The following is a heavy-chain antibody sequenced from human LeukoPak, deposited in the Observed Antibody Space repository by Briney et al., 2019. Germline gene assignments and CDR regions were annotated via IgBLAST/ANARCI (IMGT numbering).Heavy chain of an antibody. J-gene: IGHJ5*02. CDR3: ARRPPGYSSSWYWFDP. Sequence: SETLSFTCAVYGGSFSGYYWSWIRQPPGKGLEWIGEINHSGSTNYNPSLKSRVTISVDTSKNQFSLKLSSVTAADTAVYYCARRPPGYSSSWYWFDPWGQGTLVTVSS. CDR1: GGSFSGYY. V-gene: IGHV4-34*01. CDR2: INHSGST. D-gene: IGHD6-13*01.